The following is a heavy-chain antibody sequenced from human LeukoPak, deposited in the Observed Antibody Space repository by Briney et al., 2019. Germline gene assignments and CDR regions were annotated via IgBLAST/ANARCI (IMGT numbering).Heavy chain of an antibody. J-gene: IGHJ4*02. D-gene: IGHD4-17*01. V-gene: IGHV3-30*02. CDR2: MPYDGTHK. CDR3: AKDFGYGDCFDY. Sequence: GGSLRLSCAASGFTFSNYGLHWVRQAPGKGLEWVAFMPYDGTHKYYADSARGRFTISRDNSKNTLFLQMNSLRTEDTAVYYCAKDFGYGDCFDYWGQGTVVTVSS. CDR1: GFTFSNYG.